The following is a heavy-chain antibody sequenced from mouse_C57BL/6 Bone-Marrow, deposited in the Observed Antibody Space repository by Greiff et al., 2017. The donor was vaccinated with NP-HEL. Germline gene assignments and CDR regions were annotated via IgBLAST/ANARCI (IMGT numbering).Heavy chain of an antibody. Sequence: VQLQQPGAELVMPGASVKLSCKASGYTFTSYWMHWVKQRPGQGLEWIGEIDPSDSYTNYNQKFKGKSTLTVDKSSSTAYMQLSSLTSEDSAVYYCARDDWDGGWFADWGQGTLVTVSA. J-gene: IGHJ3*01. CDR1: GYTFTSYW. CDR2: IDPSDSYT. CDR3: ARDDWDGGWFAD. D-gene: IGHD4-1*01. V-gene: IGHV1-69*01.